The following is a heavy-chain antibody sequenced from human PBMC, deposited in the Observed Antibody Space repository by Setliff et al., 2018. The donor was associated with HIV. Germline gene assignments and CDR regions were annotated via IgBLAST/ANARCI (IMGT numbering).Heavy chain of an antibody. CDR3: ARAEMATIVAFDI. CDR1: DGSFSSDY. V-gene: IGHV4-59*01. Sequence: SETLSLTCTVSDGSFSSDYWTWIRQTPGKGLEWIGYIYYSGSTKYNPSLTSRVTISVDTSKNHFSLKLTSVTAADAAVYYCARAEMATIVAFDIWGQGTMVTVSS. J-gene: IGHJ3*02. D-gene: IGHD5-12*01. CDR2: IYYSGST.